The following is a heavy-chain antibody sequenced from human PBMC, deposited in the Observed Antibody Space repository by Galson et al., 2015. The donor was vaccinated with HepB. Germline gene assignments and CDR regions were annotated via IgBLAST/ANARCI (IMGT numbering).Heavy chain of an antibody. J-gene: IGHJ3*02. Sequence: SLRLSCAASGFTFSSYGMHWVRQAPGKGLEWVAFIRYDGSNKYYADSVKGRFTISRDNSKNTLYLQMNSLRAEDTAVYYCAKDQRGWGSSGYYRGFGAFDIWGQGTMVTVSS. D-gene: IGHD3-22*01. CDR1: GFTFSSYG. CDR2: IRYDGSNK. V-gene: IGHV3-30*02. CDR3: AKDQRGWGSSGYYRGFGAFDI.